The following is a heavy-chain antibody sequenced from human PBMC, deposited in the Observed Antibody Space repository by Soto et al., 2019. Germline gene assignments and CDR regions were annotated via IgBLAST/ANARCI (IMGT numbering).Heavy chain of an antibody. CDR2: IFSNDEK. CDR3: ARIVGLYSGYDYGVYYYYGMDV. J-gene: IGHJ6*02. CDR1: GLSLSNARMG. Sequence: QVTLKESGPVLVKPTETLTLTCTVSGLSLSNARMGVSWIRQPPGKSLEWLAHIFSNDEKSYRTSLKSRRTTSNDTSKSQVVLTMANMDPVDKATYYCARIVGLYSGYDYGVYYYYGMDVWGQGTTVTVSS. D-gene: IGHD5-12*01. V-gene: IGHV2-26*01.